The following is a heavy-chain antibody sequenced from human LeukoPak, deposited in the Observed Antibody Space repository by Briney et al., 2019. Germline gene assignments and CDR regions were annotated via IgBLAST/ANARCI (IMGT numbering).Heavy chain of an antibody. CDR1: GGSFSGYY. D-gene: IGHD5-18*01. V-gene: IGHV4-34*01. CDR2: INHSGST. J-gene: IGHJ4*02. Sequence: SETLSLTCAVYGGSFSGYYWSWIRQPPGKGLEWMGEINHSGSTHYHPSLKSRVTISVDTSENQFSLKLSSVAAANTAVYYCARVPTRRRGYSYGPFDYWGQGTLVTVS. CDR3: ARVPTRRRGYSYGPFDY.